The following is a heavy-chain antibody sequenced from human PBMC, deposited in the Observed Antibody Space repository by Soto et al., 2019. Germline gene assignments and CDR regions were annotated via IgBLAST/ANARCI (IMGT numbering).Heavy chain of an antibody. CDR1: GGSISSGGYY. Sequence: QVQLQESGPGLVKPSQTLSLTCTVSGGSISSGGYYWSWIRQHPGKGLEWIGYIYYSGSTYYNPSLKSRVTISVDTSKNQFSLKLSSVTAADTAVYYCASTYSGRYYGGSYYYGMDVWGQGTTVIVSS. V-gene: IGHV4-31*03. D-gene: IGHD1-26*01. CDR3: ASTYSGRYYGGSYYYGMDV. CDR2: IYYSGST. J-gene: IGHJ6*02.